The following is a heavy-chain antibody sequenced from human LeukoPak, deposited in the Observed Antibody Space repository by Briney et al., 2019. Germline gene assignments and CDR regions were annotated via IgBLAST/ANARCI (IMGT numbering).Heavy chain of an antibody. CDR3: VRGLRVAGPRTGIDYFDY. CDR1: GFTFSSYG. D-gene: IGHD6-19*01. J-gene: IGHJ4*02. V-gene: IGHV3-30*02. Sequence: PGGSLRLSCAASGFTFSSYGRHWVRQAPGKGLEWVAFIRYDGNNKYYADSVKGRFTISRDNSKNTLFLQMNSLRSDDTAVYYCVRGLRVAGPRTGIDYFDYWGKGTLVTVSS. CDR2: IRYDGNNK.